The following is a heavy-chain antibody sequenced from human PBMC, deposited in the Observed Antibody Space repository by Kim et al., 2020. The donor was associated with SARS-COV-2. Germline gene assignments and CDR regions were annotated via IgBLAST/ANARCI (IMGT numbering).Heavy chain of an antibody. V-gene: IGHV3-73*01. D-gene: IGHD6-13*01. CDR1: GLTFSDSA. Sequence: GGSLRLSCVASGLTFSDSAMPWVRQAPGKGLEWVGCIRRNVTSYPTAYAASVKGRFTISGAKSKNTAYLQMNSLKTEDPAVYYCTRVPPYSRSWWDAVETWGARALVSVSS. J-gene: IGHJ3*02. CDR2: IRRNVTSYPT. CDR3: TRVPPYSRSWWDAVET.